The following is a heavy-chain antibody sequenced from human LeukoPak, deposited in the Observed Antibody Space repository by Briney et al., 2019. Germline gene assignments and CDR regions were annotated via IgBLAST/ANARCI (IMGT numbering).Heavy chain of an antibody. CDR1: GGSVGSGSYY. J-gene: IGHJ4*02. CDR2: IYYSGST. V-gene: IGHV4-61*01. Sequence: SETLSLTCTVSGGSVGSGSYYWSWIRQPPGKGLEWIGFIYYSGSTNYNPSLKSRVTISVDTSKNQFSLKLSSVTAADTAVYYCARVHGDYVGGGYYFDYWGQGTLVTVSS. D-gene: IGHD4-17*01. CDR3: ARVHGDYVGGGYYFDY.